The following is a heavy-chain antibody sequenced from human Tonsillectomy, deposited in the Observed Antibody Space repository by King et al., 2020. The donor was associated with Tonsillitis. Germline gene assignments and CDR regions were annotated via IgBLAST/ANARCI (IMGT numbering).Heavy chain of an antibody. CDR3: ARDRSTTLTVFVQRGFWFDP. D-gene: IGHD1-7*01. CDR2: ISQDGSEK. CDR1: GFTFSSYW. V-gene: IGHV3-7*01. J-gene: IGHJ5*02. Sequence: VQLVESGGGFVQPGGSLRLSCAASGFTFSSYWMSWVRQGPGKGLEWVASISQDGSEKYYVDSVKGRFTISRDSANKSLYLQMSSLRVEDTAVYYCARDRSTTLTVFVQRGFWFDPWGQGTPVTVPS.